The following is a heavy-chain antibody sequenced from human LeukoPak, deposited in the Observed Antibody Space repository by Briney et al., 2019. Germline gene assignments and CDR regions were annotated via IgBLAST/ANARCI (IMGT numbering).Heavy chain of an antibody. V-gene: IGHV4-4*07. Sequence: PSETLSLTCTVSGGSISSYYWSWIRQPAGKGLEWIGRIYTSGSTNYNPSLKSRVTMSVDTSKNQFSLKLSSVTAADTAVYYCARGPALHSKWVGGRWFDPWGQGTLVTVSS. CDR2: IYTSGST. D-gene: IGHD6-19*01. CDR3: ARGPALHSKWVGGRWFDP. CDR1: GGSISSYY. J-gene: IGHJ5*02.